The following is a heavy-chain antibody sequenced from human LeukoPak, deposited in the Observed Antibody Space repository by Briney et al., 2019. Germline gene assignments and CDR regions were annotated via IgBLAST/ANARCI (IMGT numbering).Heavy chain of an antibody. D-gene: IGHD4-11*01. V-gene: IGHV1-46*01. CDR2: INPRGGST. CDR1: GYIFTTYY. CDR3: ARVGTTGATADN. J-gene: IGHJ4*02. Sequence: ASVKVSCKASGYIFTTYYMHWLRQAPGQGPEWMGIINPRGGSTDYAQKFQGRVTMTSDTSTSAVYMELKSLRSEDTAVYFCARVGTTGATADNWGQGTLVTVSS.